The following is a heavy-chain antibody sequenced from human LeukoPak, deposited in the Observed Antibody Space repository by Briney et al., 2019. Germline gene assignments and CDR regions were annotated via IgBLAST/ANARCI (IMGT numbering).Heavy chain of an antibody. J-gene: IGHJ3*01. V-gene: IGHV1-69*04. CDR3: ARSGAKYYDYVWGGYRPNDAFDV. D-gene: IGHD3-16*02. Sequence: GASVKVSCKASEGTFSTYDINWVRLAPGQGLEWMGKIIPILTEIKYAQKFQGRVTMSADKYTGTAYMELRRLRSEDTAVYYCARSGAKYYDYVWGGYRPNDAFDVWGQGTTITVSS. CDR1: EGTFSTYD. CDR2: IIPILTEI.